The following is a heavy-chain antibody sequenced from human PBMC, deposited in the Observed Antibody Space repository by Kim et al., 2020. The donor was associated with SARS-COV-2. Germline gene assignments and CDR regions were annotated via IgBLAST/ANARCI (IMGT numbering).Heavy chain of an antibody. Sequence: SETLSLTCTVSGGSISSYYWSWIRQPPGKGLEWIGYIYYSGSTNYNPSLKSRVTISVDTSKNQFSLKLSSVTAADTAVYYCARAMRGTAYWYFDLWGRGT. V-gene: IGHV4-59*01. CDR3: ARAMRGTAYWYFDL. D-gene: IGHD2-8*02. CDR1: GGSISSYY. J-gene: IGHJ2*01. CDR2: IYYSGST.